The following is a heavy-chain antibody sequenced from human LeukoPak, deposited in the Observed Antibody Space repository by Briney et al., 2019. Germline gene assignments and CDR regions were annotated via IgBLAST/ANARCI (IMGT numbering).Heavy chain of an antibody. J-gene: IGHJ4*02. CDR1: GGSISSYY. V-gene: IGHV4-4*07. CDR3: ATSVRGENDY. Sequence: SETLSLTCTVSGGSISSYYWNWIRQPAGKGLEWIGRIHTSGGANDNPSLKSRVTMSVDTSKNEFSLQLSSVTAADTAVYYCATSVRGENDYCGQGTLVTVSS. D-gene: IGHD3-10*01. CDR2: IHTSGGA.